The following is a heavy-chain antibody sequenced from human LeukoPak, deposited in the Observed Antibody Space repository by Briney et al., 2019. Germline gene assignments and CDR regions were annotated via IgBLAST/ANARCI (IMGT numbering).Heavy chain of an antibody. CDR3: ARDRRSYYREIGLLDY. CDR2: IYYSGST. J-gene: IGHJ4*02. V-gene: IGHV4-59*11. Sequence: PSETLTLTCTVSGGSISSHYWSWIRQPPGKGLEWIGYIYYSGSTNYNPSLKSRVTISVDTSKNQFSLKLSSVTAADTAVYYCARDRRSYYREIGLLDYWGQGTLATVSS. CDR1: GGSISSHY. D-gene: IGHD1-26*01.